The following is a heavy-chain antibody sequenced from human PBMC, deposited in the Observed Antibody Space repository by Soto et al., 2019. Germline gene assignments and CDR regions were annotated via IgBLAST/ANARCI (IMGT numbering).Heavy chain of an antibody. CDR3: ARMRADKFDS. J-gene: IGHJ4*02. Sequence: QITLKESGPTLVKPTQTLTLTCNVSGVSLSTGGVGVGWIRQPPGKALEWLALIYWDDDQRSSPSLKSRLPITKDTPKNQVVLTMTNMAPEDTATYYCARMRADKFDSWGQGTLVTVSS. CDR2: IYWDDDQ. V-gene: IGHV2-5*02. D-gene: IGHD3-22*01. CDR1: GVSLSTGGVG.